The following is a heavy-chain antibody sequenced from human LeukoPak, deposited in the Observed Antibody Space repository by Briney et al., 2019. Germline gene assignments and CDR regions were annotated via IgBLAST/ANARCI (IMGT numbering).Heavy chain of an antibody. Sequence: SYALSLTYPDYGWCFRGYYLSWIRQPPGRGLDGMGGINHSGCTNYNPSLTRRVTISVDTSNNQFSLKLSSVTAANTAVYYCARAGRYCSAGSCYYWYFYYWGQGTLVTVSS. CDR1: GWCFRGYY. CDR2: INHSGCT. V-gene: IGHV4-34*01. CDR3: ARAGRYCSAGSCYYWYFYY. J-gene: IGHJ4*02. D-gene: IGHD2-15*01.